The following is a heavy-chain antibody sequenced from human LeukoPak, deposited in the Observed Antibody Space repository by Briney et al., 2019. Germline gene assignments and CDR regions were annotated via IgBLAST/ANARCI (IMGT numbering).Heavy chain of an antibody. D-gene: IGHD3-22*01. CDR1: GFTFSSYA. CDR3: AKRPYDSSGYYYFDY. CDR2: ISGSGGST. J-gene: IGHJ4*02. V-gene: IGHV3-23*01. Sequence: GGSLRLSCAASGFTFSSYAMSWVRQAPGKGLEWVSAISGSGGSTYYADSVKGRFTISRDNSKNTPYLQMNSLRAEDTAVYYCAKRPYDSSGYYYFDYWGQGTLVTVSS.